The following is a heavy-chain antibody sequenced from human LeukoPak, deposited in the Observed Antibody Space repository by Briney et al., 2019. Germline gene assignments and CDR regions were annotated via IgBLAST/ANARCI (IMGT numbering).Heavy chain of an antibody. V-gene: IGHV4-39*01. CDR3: ARLPIAVASVTKPDY. CDR2: MYYSGNT. CDR1: GGSISSSSYY. J-gene: IGHJ4*02. D-gene: IGHD6-13*01. Sequence: SETLSLTCTVSGGSISSSSYYWGWIRQPPGKGLEWIGSMYYSGNTFYKSSLKSRVTISVDTSKNQISLKLSSVTAADTAVYYCARLPIAVASVTKPDYWGQGTLVTVSS.